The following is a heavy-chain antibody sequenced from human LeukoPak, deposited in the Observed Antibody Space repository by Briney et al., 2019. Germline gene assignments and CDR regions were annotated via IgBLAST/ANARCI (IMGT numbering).Heavy chain of an antibody. D-gene: IGHD3-10*01. CDR3: ARGADQPIGFGDQTQDLYYYYMDV. V-gene: IGHV4-61*02. J-gene: IGHJ6*03. Sequence: PSQTLSLTCTVSGGSISIGSYYWSWIRQPAGKGLELIGRIYTSKSTNYNPSLTSRVTISVDTSKNQFSLKLSSVTAEDTAVYYCARGADQPIGFGDQTQDLYYYYMDVWGKGTTVTVSS. CDR2: IYTSKST. CDR1: GGSISIGSYY.